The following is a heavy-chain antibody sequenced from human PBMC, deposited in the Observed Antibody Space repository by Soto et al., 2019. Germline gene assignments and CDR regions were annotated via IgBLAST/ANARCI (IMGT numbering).Heavy chain of an antibody. CDR2: IYTSGST. J-gene: IGHJ6*02. Sequence: SETLSLTCTVSGGSISSYYWSWIRQPAGKGLEWIGRIYTSGSTNYNPSLKSRVTMSVDTSKNQFSLKLSSVTAADTAVYYCARDTITMVRGVIPDYYYGMDVWGQGTTVTVSS. CDR1: GGSISSYY. CDR3: ARDTITMVRGVIPDYYYGMDV. D-gene: IGHD3-10*01. V-gene: IGHV4-4*07.